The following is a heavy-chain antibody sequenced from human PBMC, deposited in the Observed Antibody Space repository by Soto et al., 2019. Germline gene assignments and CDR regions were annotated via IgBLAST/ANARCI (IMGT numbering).Heavy chain of an antibody. CDR1: GFTFSSYA. V-gene: IGHV3-23*01. Sequence: GGSLRLSCAASGFTFSSYAMTWVRQAPGKGLEWVSAISGSDGHTYYADSVKGRFTISRDNSKNTLYLQMSSLRAEDTAVYFCAKKLSGTTDYWGQGTLVTVSS. CDR2: ISGSDGHT. D-gene: IGHD1-7*01. CDR3: AKKLSGTTDY. J-gene: IGHJ4*02.